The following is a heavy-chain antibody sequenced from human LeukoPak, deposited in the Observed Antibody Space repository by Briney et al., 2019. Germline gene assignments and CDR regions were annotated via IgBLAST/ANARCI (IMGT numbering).Heavy chain of an antibody. CDR3: AREHYYGSGSDY. Sequence: GGSLRLSCAASGFTFSSYEMNWVRQAPGKGLEWVSYISCSGSTIYYADSVKGRFTISRDNAKNSLYLRMNSLRAEDTAVYYCAREHYYGSGSDYWGQGTLVTVSS. J-gene: IGHJ4*02. CDR2: ISCSGSTI. D-gene: IGHD3-10*01. CDR1: GFTFSSYE. V-gene: IGHV3-48*03.